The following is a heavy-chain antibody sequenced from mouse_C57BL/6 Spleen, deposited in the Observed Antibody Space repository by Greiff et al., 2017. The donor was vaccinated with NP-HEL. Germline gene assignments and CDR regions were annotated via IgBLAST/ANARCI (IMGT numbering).Heavy chain of an antibody. J-gene: IGHJ2*01. CDR1: GYAFTNYL. Sequence: QVQLKQSGAELVRPGTSVKVSCKASGYAFTNYLIEWVKQRPGQGLEWIGVINPGSGGTNYNEKFKGKATLTADKSSSTAYMQLSSLTSEDSAVYFCARKDYGSADYWGQGTTLTVSS. CDR3: ARKDYGSADY. CDR2: INPGSGGT. D-gene: IGHD1-1*01. V-gene: IGHV1-54*01.